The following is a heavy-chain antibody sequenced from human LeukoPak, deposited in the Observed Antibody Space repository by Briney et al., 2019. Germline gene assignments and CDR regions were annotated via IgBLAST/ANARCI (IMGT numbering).Heavy chain of an antibody. D-gene: IGHD3-16*02. CDR2: ISSSSSTI. CDR3: AREQYDYVWGSYRYFDY. V-gene: IGHV3-48*04. CDR1: GFTFSSYS. Sequence: GGSLRLSCAASGFTFSSYSMNWVRQAPGKGLEWVSYISSSSSTIYYADSVKGRFTISRDNAKNSLYLQMNSLRAEDTAVYYCAREQYDYVWGSYRYFDYWGQGTLVTVSS. J-gene: IGHJ4*02.